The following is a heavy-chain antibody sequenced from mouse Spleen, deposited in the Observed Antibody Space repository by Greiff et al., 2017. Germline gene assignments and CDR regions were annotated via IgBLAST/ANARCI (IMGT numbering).Heavy chain of an antibody. V-gene: IGHV1-85*01. D-gene: IGHD1-1*01. CDR1: GYTFTSYD. Sequence: QVQLQQSGPELVKPGASVKLSCKASGYTFTSYDINWVKQRPGQGLGWIGWIYPRDGSTTYNEKFKGKATLTVDTSSSTAYMELHSLTSEDSAVYFCARSGTVVTMDYWGQGTSVTVSS. J-gene: IGHJ4*01. CDR3: ARSGTVVTMDY. CDR2: IYPRDGST.